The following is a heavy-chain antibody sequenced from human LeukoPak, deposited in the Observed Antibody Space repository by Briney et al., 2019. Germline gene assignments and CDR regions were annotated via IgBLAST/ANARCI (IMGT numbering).Heavy chain of an antibody. Sequence: GASVKVSCKASGYTFTSYGITWVRQAPGKGLEWMGWISPFNGNTNYAQKFQGRVSLTTDTSTNTTYMELKSLRSDDTAIYYCARQGGQLFYYGDTVFPHWGQGTLVTVSS. CDR3: ARQGGQLFYYGDTVFPH. CDR2: ISPFNGNT. D-gene: IGHD4-17*01. J-gene: IGHJ4*02. CDR1: GYTFTSYG. V-gene: IGHV1-18*01.